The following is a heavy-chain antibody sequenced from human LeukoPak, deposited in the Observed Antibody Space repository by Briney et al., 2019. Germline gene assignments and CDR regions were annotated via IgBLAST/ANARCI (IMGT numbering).Heavy chain of an antibody. J-gene: IGHJ4*02. Sequence: GGSLRLSCAASGFTFGNYWMHWVRQAPGKGLVWVSHINIDGSTTTYADSVKGRFTISRDNAKNTLYLQMNSLRVEDTAVYYCARSGGSSSLGYWGQGTLVTVSS. CDR1: GFTFGNYW. D-gene: IGHD6-6*01. CDR2: INIDGSTT. V-gene: IGHV3-74*01. CDR3: ARSGGSSSLGY.